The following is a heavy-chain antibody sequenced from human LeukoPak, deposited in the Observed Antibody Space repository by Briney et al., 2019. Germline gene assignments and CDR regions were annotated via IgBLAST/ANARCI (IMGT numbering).Heavy chain of an antibody. Sequence: GGSLRLSCAASGFTFSRYWMSWVRQAPGKGLEWVANINQDGSDKYYVDSVKGRFTISRDNAKNSLYLQMNSLRDEDTAVYYCARDKVVGATFFDYWGQGTLVTVSS. CDR2: INQDGSDK. D-gene: IGHD1-26*01. V-gene: IGHV3-7*01. CDR1: GFTFSRYW. J-gene: IGHJ4*02. CDR3: ARDKVVGATFFDY.